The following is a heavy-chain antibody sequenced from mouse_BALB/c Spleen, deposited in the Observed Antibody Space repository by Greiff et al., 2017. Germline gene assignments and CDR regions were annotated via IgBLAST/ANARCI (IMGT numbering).Heavy chain of an antibody. Sequence: DVKLQESGAELVKPGASVKLSCTASGFNITDTYMHWVKQRPEQGLEWIGRIDPANGNTKYDPKFQGKATLTADTSSNTAYLQLSSLTSEDTAVYYCALYYGSSYNFDYWGQGTTLTVSS. J-gene: IGHJ2*01. V-gene: IGHV14-3*02. CDR3: ALYYGSSYNFDY. CDR2: IDPANGNT. CDR1: GFNITDTY. D-gene: IGHD1-1*01.